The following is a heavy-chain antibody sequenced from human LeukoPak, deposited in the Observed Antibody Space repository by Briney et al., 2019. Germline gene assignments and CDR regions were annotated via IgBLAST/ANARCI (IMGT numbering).Heavy chain of an antibody. Sequence: GGSLRLSCAASGFTFSSYAMSWVRQAPGKGLEWVSTISGSGGSTYADSVKGQFTISRDNSKNTLYLQMNNLRAEDTAVYYCAKIGAGYNWSPFDYWGQGTLVTVSS. CDR1: GFTFSSYA. CDR2: ISGSGGST. D-gene: IGHD5-12*01. J-gene: IGHJ4*02. V-gene: IGHV3-23*01. CDR3: AKIGAGYNWSPFDY.